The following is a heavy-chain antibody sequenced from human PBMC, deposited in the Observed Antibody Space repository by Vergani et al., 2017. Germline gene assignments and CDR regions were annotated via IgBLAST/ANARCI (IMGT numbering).Heavy chain of an antibody. V-gene: IGHV4-34*01. CDR1: GGSFSGYY. D-gene: IGHD4-11*01. CDR3: ARIPPKPHYSNYPKSNDAVDI. CDR2: INHSGRT. J-gene: IGHJ3*02. Sequence: QVQLQQWGAGLLKPSETLSLTCAVYGGSFSGYYWSWIRQPPGKGLEWIGEINHSGRTNYNPSLKSRVHISVEQSKNQFSLKLSSVTAADTAVYYCARIPPKPHYSNYPKSNDAVDIWGQGTMVTVSS.